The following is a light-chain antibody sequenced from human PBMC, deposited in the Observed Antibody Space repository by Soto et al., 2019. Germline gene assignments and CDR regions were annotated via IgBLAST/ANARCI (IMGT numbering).Light chain of an antibody. J-gene: IGKJ3*01. CDR3: QQYNSYLT. V-gene: IGKV1-5*01. Sequence: DIQMTQSPSTLSTSVGDRVTITCRASQSISNRVAWYQQKPGKAPKLLIYDASTLESGVPSRFSGSGSGTEFTLTVSGLQPDDFATYYCQQYNSYLTFGPGTKVDIK. CDR2: DAS. CDR1: QSISNR.